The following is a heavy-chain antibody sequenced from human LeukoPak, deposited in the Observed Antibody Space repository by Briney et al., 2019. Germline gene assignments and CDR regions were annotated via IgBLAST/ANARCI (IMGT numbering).Heavy chain of an antibody. J-gene: IGHJ6*02. CDR1: GASISTGGFY. CDR2: IYYTGSV. Sequence: SQTLSLTCTISGASISTGGFYWTWIRQRPGEGLEWIVYIYYTGSVDYNASLKSRLTISLDTSKNRFSLKLNSVTAADTAVYYCARDHSYYFGSQTSTLDVWGQGTAVTVSS. CDR3: ARDHSYYFGSQTSTLDV. V-gene: IGHV4-31*03. D-gene: IGHD3-10*01.